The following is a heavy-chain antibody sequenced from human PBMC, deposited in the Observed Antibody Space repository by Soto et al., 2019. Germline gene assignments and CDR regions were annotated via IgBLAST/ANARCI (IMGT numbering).Heavy chain of an antibody. V-gene: IGHV3-30*18. CDR1: GFTFSSYD. CDR3: AKGYYVWGTYRERDYFDY. J-gene: IGHJ4*02. CDR2: ISYDGNNK. D-gene: IGHD3-16*02. Sequence: GGSLRLSCAASGFTFSSYDIHWVRQAPGKGLEWLAVISYDGNNKYYGDTVKGRFTISRDNSKNTLYLQMNSLRLDDTAVYYCAKGYYVWGTYRERDYFDYWGQGTLVTVSS.